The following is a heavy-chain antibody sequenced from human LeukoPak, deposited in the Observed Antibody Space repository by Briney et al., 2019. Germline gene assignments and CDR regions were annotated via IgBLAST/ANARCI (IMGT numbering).Heavy chain of an antibody. J-gene: IGHJ5*02. Sequence: ASVKVSCKASGYTFTSYDINWVRQATGQGLEWMGWMNPNSGNTGYAQKFQGRVTMTRNTSISTAYMELSSLRSEDTAVYYCARGSYYYDSSGYYYDWFDPWGQGTLVTASS. V-gene: IGHV1-8*01. D-gene: IGHD3-22*01. CDR3: ARGSYYYDSSGYYYDWFDP. CDR2: MNPNSGNT. CDR1: GYTFTSYD.